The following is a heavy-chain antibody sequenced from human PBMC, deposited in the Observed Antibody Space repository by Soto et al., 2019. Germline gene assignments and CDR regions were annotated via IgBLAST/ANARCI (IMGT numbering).Heavy chain of an antibody. CDR3: ARGPPIVGNTTPLDS. Sequence: LSLTCTVSGGSITNSNWWSWVRLPPAKGLEWIGDIYHAGSTKYNPSLERRVTMSVDTSNNQFALTLTSVTAADTAVYFCARGPPIVGNTTPLDSWGQGTLVTVSS. J-gene: IGHJ4*02. V-gene: IGHV4-4*01. CDR1: GGSITNSNW. CDR2: IYHAGST. D-gene: IGHD1-26*01.